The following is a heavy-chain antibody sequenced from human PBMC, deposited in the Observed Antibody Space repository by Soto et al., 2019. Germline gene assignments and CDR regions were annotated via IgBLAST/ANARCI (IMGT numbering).Heavy chain of an antibody. D-gene: IGHD3-16*01. V-gene: IGHV3-74*01. Sequence: ETLSLTYSVSRGSISSYYWSWVRQAPGEGLVWVSRINGDGTHTDYAESVKGRFTISRDFAKSTVFLQMNSLRLDDTAVYYCARLGFVGEGDFWGQGIPVTVSS. J-gene: IGHJ4*02. CDR3: ARLGFVGEGDF. CDR1: RGSISSYY. CDR2: INGDGTHT.